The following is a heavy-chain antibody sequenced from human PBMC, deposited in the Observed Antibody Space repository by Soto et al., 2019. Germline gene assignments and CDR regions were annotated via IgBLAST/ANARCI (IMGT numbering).Heavy chain of an antibody. V-gene: IGHV4-30-4*01. J-gene: IGHJ5*02. CDR2: IYYSGST. CDR1: GGSISSGDYY. D-gene: IGHD6-13*01. CDR3: ARVGVMYSSSWEGAGWFDP. Sequence: QVQLQESGPGLVKPSQTLSLTCTVSGGSISSGDYYWSWIRQPPGKGLEWIGYIYYSGSTYYNPSLTSRVTISVDTSKNQFSLKLSSVTAADTAVYYCARVGVMYSSSWEGAGWFDPWGQGTLVTVSS.